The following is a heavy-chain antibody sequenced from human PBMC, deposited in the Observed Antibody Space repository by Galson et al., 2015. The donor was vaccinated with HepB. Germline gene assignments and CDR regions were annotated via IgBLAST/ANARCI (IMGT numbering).Heavy chain of an antibody. CDR2: INAGNGNT. D-gene: IGHD6-6*01. V-gene: IGHV1-3*01. J-gene: IGHJ6*02. CDR1: GYTFTSYA. Sequence: SVKVSCKASGYTFTSYAMHWVRQAPGQRLEWMGWINAGNGNTKYSQKFQGRVTITGDTSASTAYMELSSLRSEDTAVYYCARVWLGAGYSSSSTFRYYYYGMDVWGQGTTVTVSS. CDR3: ARVWLGAGYSSSSTFRYYYYGMDV.